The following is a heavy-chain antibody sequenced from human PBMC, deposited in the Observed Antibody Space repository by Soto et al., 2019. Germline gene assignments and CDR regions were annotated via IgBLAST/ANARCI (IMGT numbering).Heavy chain of an antibody. CDR1: GGSISSYY. V-gene: IGHV4-59*01. D-gene: IGHD6-6*01. CDR3: ARERDGYSSSSGLYYYGMDV. CDR2: IYYSGST. J-gene: IGHJ6*02. Sequence: SETLSLTCSVSGGSISSYYWSWIRQPPGKGLEWIGYIYYSGSTNYNPSLKSRVTISVDTSKNQFSLKLSSVTAADTAMYYCARERDGYSSSSGLYYYGMDVWGQGTTVTVSS.